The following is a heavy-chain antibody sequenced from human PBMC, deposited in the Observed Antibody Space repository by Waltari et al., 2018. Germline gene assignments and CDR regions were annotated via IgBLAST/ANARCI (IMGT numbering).Heavy chain of an antibody. CDR3: ARGGVQGDIIDDNWFDT. CDR1: GYIFTGYY. CDR2: INSTGGRP. D-gene: IGHD3-10*01. J-gene: IGHJ5*02. Sequence: QVQLVQSGAEVKKPGASVTVSCKASGYIFTGYYIHWARQAPGQGLQWMGWINSTGGRPYYSKKFQGRVTMTRDTSISRGYMELISLISDDTAVYYCARGGVQGDIIDDNWFDTWSQGTLVTGSS. V-gene: IGHV1-2*02.